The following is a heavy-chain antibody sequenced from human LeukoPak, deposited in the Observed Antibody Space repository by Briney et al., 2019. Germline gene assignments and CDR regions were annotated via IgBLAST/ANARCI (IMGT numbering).Heavy chain of an antibody. CDR3: ARAKGWRDAFDI. CDR1: GFTLSNYW. Sequence: GGSLRLSCAASGFTLSNYWMGWVRQAPGKGLEWVANIKQYGSEKYYVDSVKGRFTISRDNAKNSLYLQMNSLRAEDTAVYYCARAKGWRDAFDIWGQGTMVTVSS. J-gene: IGHJ3*02. V-gene: IGHV3-7*01. D-gene: IGHD6-19*01. CDR2: IKQYGSEK.